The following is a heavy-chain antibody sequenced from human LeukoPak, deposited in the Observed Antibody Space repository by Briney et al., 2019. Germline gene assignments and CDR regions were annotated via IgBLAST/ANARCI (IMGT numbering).Heavy chain of an antibody. CDR3: ATSGWYQGIDY. CDR1: GLTVSSNY. CDR2: IYSGGST. Sequence: GGSLRLSCAASGLTVSSNYMSWVRQAPGKGLEWVSVIYSGGSTYYADSVKGRFTISRDNSKNTLYLQMNSLRAEDTAVYYCATSGWYQGIDYWGQGTLVTVSS. J-gene: IGHJ4*02. D-gene: IGHD6-19*01. V-gene: IGHV3-53*01.